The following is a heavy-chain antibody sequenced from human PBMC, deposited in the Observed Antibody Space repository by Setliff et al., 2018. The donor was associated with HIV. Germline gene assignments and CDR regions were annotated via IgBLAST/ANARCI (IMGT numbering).Heavy chain of an antibody. V-gene: IGHV4-59*08. Sequence: PSETLSLTCTVSGGSINNYYWSWIRQPPGKGLEWIGYIHSSGPTNYSPSLESRVSMSVDMSKSQFSLKLRSVIAADTAVYYCARHDANTAGPFFLHWGQGTLVTVSS. CDR1: GGSINNYY. J-gene: IGHJ1*01. CDR3: ARHDANTAGPFFLH. D-gene: IGHD6-19*01. CDR2: IHSSGPT.